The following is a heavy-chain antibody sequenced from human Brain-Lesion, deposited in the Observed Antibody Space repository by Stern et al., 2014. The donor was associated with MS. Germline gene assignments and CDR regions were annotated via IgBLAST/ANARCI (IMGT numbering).Heavy chain of an antibody. V-gene: IGHV1-2*02. D-gene: IGHD3-3*01. Sequence: QVQLVQSGAEVKKPGASVKVSCKTSGYIFTAYYIHWVRQAPGQGLEWMAWINPNTGGTKYAQKFQGRVTMSRDTSISTAYVELSSLTSDDTAVYYCARDQRGITIFGVVTDYYYLGMDVWGQGTTVTVSS. CDR3: ARDQRGITIFGVVTDYYYLGMDV. J-gene: IGHJ6*02. CDR2: INPNTGGT. CDR1: GYIFTAYY.